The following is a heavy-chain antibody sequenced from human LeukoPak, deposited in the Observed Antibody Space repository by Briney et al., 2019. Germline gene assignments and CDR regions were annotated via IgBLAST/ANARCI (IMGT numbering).Heavy chain of an antibody. V-gene: IGHV3-21*01. J-gene: IGHJ3*02. CDR1: GFTFSSYS. CDR3: ARDSADIVATIEAFDI. CDR2: ISSSSSYI. Sequence: PGGSLRLSCAASGFTFSSYSMNWVRQAPGKGLEWVSSISSSSSYIYYADSVKGRFTISRDNAKNSLYLQMNSLRAEDTAVYYCARDSADIVATIEAFDIWGQGTMVTVSS. D-gene: IGHD5-12*01.